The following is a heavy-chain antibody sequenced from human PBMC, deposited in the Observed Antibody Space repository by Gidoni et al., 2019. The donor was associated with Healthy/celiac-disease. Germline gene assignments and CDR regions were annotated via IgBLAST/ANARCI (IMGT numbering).Heavy chain of an antibody. CDR3: ARVMVYAPYYYYYGMDV. J-gene: IGHJ6*01. V-gene: IGHV4-34*01. D-gene: IGHD2-8*01. Sequence: GLEWIGEINHSGSTNYNPSLKSRVTISVDTSKNQFSLKLSSVTAADTAVYYCARVMVYAPYYYYYGMDVWGQGTTVTVSS. CDR2: INHSGST.